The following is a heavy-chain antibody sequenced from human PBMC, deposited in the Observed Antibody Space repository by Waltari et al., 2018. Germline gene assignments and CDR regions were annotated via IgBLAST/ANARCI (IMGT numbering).Heavy chain of an antibody. D-gene: IGHD3-10*01. J-gene: IGHJ4*02. V-gene: IGHV3-48*01. CDR3: AREGLQGVSDY. CDR2: ISSSSSTI. Sequence: EVQLVESGGGLVQPGGSLRLSCAASGFTFSSYSMNWVRQAPGKGLEWVSYISSSSSTIYYADSVKGRFTISRDNAKNSLYLQMNSLRAEDTAVYYCAREGLQGVSDYWGQGTLVTVSS. CDR1: GFTFSSYS.